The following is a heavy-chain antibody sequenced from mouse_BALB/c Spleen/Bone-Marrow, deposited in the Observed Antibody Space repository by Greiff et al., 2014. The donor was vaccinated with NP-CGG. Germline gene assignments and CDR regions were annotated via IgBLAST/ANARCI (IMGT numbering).Heavy chain of an antibody. CDR1: GFTFSSFG. CDR2: ISSGSSTI. V-gene: IGHV5-17*02. CDR3: ARSCYGNSYYFDY. J-gene: IGHJ2*01. D-gene: IGHD2-1*01. Sequence: EVMLVESGGGLVQPGGSRKLSCAASGFTFSSFGMHWVRQAPEKGLEWVAYISSGSSTIYYEDTVKDRFTISRDNPKNTLFMKMSSLRSEDTAMYSCARSCYGNSYYFDYWGQGTTLTVSS.